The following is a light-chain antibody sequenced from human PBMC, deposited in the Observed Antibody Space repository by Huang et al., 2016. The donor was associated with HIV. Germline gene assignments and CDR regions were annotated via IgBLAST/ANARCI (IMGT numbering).Light chain of an antibody. J-gene: IGKJ2*01. Sequence: EIVLTQSPDFQSVTPKEKVTITCRASQSIGNSLHWYQQKPNHSPKYPIKYGSQSISGFPSRFSGSGSGTEFTLIIGSLEAEDIATYYCHQSSKLPVTFGQGTKLDIK. CDR3: HQSSKLPVT. CDR2: YGS. V-gene: IGKV6-21*02. CDR1: QSIGNS.